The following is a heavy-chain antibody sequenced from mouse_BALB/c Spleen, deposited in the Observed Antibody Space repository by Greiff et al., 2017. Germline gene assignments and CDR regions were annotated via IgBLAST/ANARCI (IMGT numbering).Heavy chain of an antibody. CDR3: TRKGKITTATSDAY. Sequence: DVQLVESGGGLVKPGGSLKLSCAASGFTFSSYTMSWVRQTPEKRLEWVATISSGGSYTYYPDSVKGRFTISRDNAKNTLYLQMSSLKSEDTAMYYCTRKGKITTATSDAYWGQGTLVTVSA. CDR2: ISSGGSYT. D-gene: IGHD1-2*01. V-gene: IGHV5-6-4*01. CDR1: GFTFSSYT. J-gene: IGHJ3*01.